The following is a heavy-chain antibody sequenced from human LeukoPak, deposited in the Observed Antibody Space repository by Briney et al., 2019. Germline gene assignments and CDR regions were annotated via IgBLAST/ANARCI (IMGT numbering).Heavy chain of an antibody. CDR3: ARVMYGGKEGTFDY. CDR2: INPADSDT. D-gene: IGHD4-23*01. J-gene: IGHJ4*02. V-gene: IGHV5-51*01. CDR1: GYSFTNYW. Sequence: GESLKISCKGSGYSFTNYWIGWVRQMPGKGLEWMGIINPADSDTRKSPAFHGRVTISADKSISTAYLQWSSLKAADSAMYYCARVMYGGKEGTFDYWGQGTLVTVSS.